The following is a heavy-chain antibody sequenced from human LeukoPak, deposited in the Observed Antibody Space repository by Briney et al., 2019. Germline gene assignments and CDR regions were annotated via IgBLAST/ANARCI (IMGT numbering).Heavy chain of an antibody. CDR2: IYTSGST. Sequence: SETLSLTCTVSGGSISSYYWSWIRQPAGKGLEWIGRIYTSGSTNYNPSLKSRVTISVDTSKNQFSLKLSSVTAADTAVYYCARHAGGIAAVGTRPFDYWGQGTLVTVSS. CDR3: ARHAGGIAAVGTRPFDY. D-gene: IGHD6-13*01. CDR1: GGSISSYY. J-gene: IGHJ4*02. V-gene: IGHV4-4*07.